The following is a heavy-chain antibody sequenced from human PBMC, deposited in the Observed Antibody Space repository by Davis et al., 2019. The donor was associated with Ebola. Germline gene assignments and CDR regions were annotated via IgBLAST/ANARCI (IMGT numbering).Heavy chain of an antibody. Sequence: AASVKVSCKASGCTFSSYAISWVRQAPGQGLEWMGRIIPILGIANYAQKFQGRVTITADKSTSTAYMELSSLRSEDTAVYYCAREDGLGEVVVVDYWGQGTLVTVSS. CDR2: IIPILGIA. CDR3: AREDGLGEVVVVDY. V-gene: IGHV1-69*04. J-gene: IGHJ4*02. D-gene: IGHD2-15*01. CDR1: GCTFSSYA.